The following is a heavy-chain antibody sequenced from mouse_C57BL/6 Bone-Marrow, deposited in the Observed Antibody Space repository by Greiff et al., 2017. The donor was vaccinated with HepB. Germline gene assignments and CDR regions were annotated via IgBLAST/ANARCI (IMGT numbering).Heavy chain of an antibody. D-gene: IGHD2-3*01. V-gene: IGHV5-4*01. J-gene: IGHJ3*01. CDR2: ISDGGSYT. Sequence: EVKLQESGGGLVKPGGSLKLSCAASGFTFSSYAMSWVRQTPEKRLEWVATISDGGSYTYYPDNVKGRFTISRDNAKNNLYLQMSHLKSEDTAMYYCARDRWLLQEFAYWGQGTLGTVSA. CDR3: ARDRWLLQEFAY. CDR1: GFTFSSYA.